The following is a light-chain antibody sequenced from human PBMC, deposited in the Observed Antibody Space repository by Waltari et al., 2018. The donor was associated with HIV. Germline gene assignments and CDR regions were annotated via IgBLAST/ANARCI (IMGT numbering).Light chain of an antibody. CDR1: QIVSSAY. CDR3: QQYGASPET. J-gene: IGKJ1*01. CDR2: GAS. V-gene: IGKV3-20*01. Sequence: DIVLTPSPGTLSLSPGERATLSCRASQIVSSAYLAWYQHRPGQAPRLLIYGASTRATGVPDRFSGNGFGTDFTLTISRLEPEDFAMYYCQQYGASPETFGQGARVEI.